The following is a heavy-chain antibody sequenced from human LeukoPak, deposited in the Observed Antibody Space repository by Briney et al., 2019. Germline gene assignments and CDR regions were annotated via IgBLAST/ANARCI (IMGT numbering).Heavy chain of an antibody. CDR2: IIPILGIA. D-gene: IGHD1-1*01. J-gene: IGHJ3*02. Sequence: SVKVSCKASGGTFSSYAISWVRQAPGQGLEWMGRIIPILGIANYAQKFQGRVTITADKSTSTAYMELSSLRSEDTAVYYCARDPCYNWNDEAAFDIWGQGTMVTVSS. V-gene: IGHV1-69*04. CDR1: GGTFSSYA. CDR3: ARDPCYNWNDEAAFDI.